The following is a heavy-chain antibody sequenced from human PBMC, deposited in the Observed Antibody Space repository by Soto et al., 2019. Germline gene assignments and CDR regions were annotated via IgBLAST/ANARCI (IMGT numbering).Heavy chain of an antibody. Sequence: QVQLQESGPGLVKPSGTLSLTCAVSGGSISTSNWWSWVRQPPGKGLEWIGEVYHSGSTNYNPSFRSRVXXXVXXSKTHFSLKLNSVTAADTALCYCAKTSTSGTVFDYWGQGSLVTVSS. CDR3: AKTSTSGTVFDY. CDR2: VYHSGST. V-gene: IGHV4-4*02. CDR1: GGSISTSNW. D-gene: IGHD1-1*01. J-gene: IGHJ4*02.